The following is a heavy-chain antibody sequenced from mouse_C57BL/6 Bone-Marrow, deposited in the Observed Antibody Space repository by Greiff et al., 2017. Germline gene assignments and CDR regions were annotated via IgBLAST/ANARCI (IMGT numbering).Heavy chain of an antibody. Sequence: VQLKESGPELVKPGASVKIPCKASGYTFTDYNMDWVKQSHGKSLEWIGDINPNNGGTIYNQKFKGKATLTVDKSSSTAYMELRSLTSEDTAVYYCARREGPYYYGSTSYAMDYWGQGTSVTVSS. V-gene: IGHV1-18*01. CDR3: ARREGPYYYGSTSYAMDY. D-gene: IGHD1-1*01. J-gene: IGHJ4*01. CDR1: GYTFTDYN. CDR2: INPNNGGT.